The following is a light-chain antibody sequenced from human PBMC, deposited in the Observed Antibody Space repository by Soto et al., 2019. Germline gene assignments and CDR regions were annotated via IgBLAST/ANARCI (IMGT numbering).Light chain of an antibody. V-gene: IGLV4-69*01. CDR3: QTWGTGIRV. CDR1: SGHSSYA. J-gene: IGLJ3*02. CDR2: LNSDGSH. Sequence: QPVLTQSPSASASLGASVKLTCTLSSGHSSYAIAWHQQQPEKGPRYLMKLNSDGSHSKGDGIPDRFSGSNSGAGRYLTIPSLQSEDEADYCCQTWGTGIRVFGGGTKLTVL.